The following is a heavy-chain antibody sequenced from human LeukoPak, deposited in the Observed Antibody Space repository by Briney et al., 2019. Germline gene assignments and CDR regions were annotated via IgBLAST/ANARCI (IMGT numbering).Heavy chain of an antibody. CDR2: IKSKTDGGTT. V-gene: IGHV3-15*01. Sequence: GGSLRLSCAGSGFTFTSYWMSWVRQAPGKGLEWVGRIKSKTDGGTTDYAAPVKGRFSISRDDSKNTLYLQMNSLKTEDTAVYYCTRALTHDYGAHWGQGTLVTVSS. CDR3: TRALTHDYGAH. D-gene: IGHD4-17*01. J-gene: IGHJ4*02. CDR1: GFTFTSYW.